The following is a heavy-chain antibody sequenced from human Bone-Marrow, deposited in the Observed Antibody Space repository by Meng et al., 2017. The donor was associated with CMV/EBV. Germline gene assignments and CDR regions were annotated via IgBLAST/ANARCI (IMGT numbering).Heavy chain of an antibody. CDR1: GFFFSSYG. Sequence: ETLSLTCAAPGFFFSSYGMSWVRQAPGKGLEWVSGINWNGGSTGYADSVKGRFTISRDNAKNSLYLQMNSLRAEDTALYYCTRGYSAYSGSYYFDYWGQGTLVTVSS. CDR2: INWNGGST. J-gene: IGHJ4*02. D-gene: IGHD1-26*01. CDR3: TRGYSAYSGSYYFDY. V-gene: IGHV3-20*04.